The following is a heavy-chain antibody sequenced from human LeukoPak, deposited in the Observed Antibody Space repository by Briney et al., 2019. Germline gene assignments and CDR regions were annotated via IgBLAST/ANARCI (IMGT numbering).Heavy chain of an antibody. CDR2: ISAYNGNT. D-gene: IGHD3-22*01. Sequence: VASVKVSCKASGYTFTSYGISWVRQAPGQGLEWMGWISAYNGNTNYAQKLQGRVTMTTDTSTSTAYMELRSLRSDDTAVYYCASLATFYYDSSGKDFDYWGQGTLVTVSS. V-gene: IGHV1-18*01. CDR1: GYTFTSYG. J-gene: IGHJ4*02. CDR3: ASLATFYYDSSGKDFDY.